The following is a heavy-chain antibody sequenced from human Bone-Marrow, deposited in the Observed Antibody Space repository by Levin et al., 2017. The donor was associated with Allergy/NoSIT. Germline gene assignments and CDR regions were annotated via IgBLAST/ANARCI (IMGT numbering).Heavy chain of an antibody. D-gene: IGHD1-1*01. CDR3: AKKQGGTSGFSFDV. V-gene: IGHV3-23*01. CDR2: ITGGGGDK. CDR1: GFTFSDYA. Sequence: SCAASGFTFSDYAMTWVRQAPGKGLEWVSVITGGGGDKYYGDSVKGRFTVSRDNSKDTLYLELNSLRAEDTAVYYCAKKQGGTSGFSFDVWGQGTMVTVSS. J-gene: IGHJ3*01.